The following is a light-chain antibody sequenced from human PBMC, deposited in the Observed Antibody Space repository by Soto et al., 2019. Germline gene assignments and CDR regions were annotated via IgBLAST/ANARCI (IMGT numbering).Light chain of an antibody. CDR1: QSISSY. CDR3: QQSYSTPRT. V-gene: IGKV1-39*01. Sequence: EIPMTQSPSSLSASVGDRVTITCRASQSISSYLNWYQQKPGTAPKLLIYAASSLQSGVPSRFSGSGSGTDCTLTISSLQPEDVATYYCQQSYSTPRTFGQGTKVDI. CDR2: AAS. J-gene: IGKJ1*01.